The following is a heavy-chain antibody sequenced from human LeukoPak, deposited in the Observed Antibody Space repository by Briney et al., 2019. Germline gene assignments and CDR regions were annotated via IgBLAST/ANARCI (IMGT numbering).Heavy chain of an antibody. D-gene: IGHD3-9*01. CDR3: ASSGYYDILTGYYFLSYFDY. Sequence: ASVKVSCKASGYTFTSYGISWVRQAPGQGLEWMGWISAYNGNTNYAQKFQGRVTITADESTSTAYMELSSLRSEDTAVYYCASSGYYDILTGYYFLSYFDYWGQGTLVTVSS. J-gene: IGHJ4*02. CDR2: ISAYNGNT. CDR1: GYTFTSYG. V-gene: IGHV1-18*01.